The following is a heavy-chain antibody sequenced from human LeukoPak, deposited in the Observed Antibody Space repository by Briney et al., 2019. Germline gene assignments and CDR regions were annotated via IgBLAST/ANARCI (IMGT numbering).Heavy chain of an antibody. CDR3: ARDGELGYCSSTSCYSFDY. D-gene: IGHD2-2*01. V-gene: IGHV1-2*02. J-gene: IGHJ4*02. CDR1: GYTFTGYY. Sequence: ASVKVSCKASGYTFTGYYMHWVRQAPGQGLEWMGWINPNSGGTNYAQKFQGRVTMTRDTSISTAYMELSRLRSDDTAVYYCARDGELGYCSSTSCYSFDYWGQGTLVTVSS. CDR2: INPNSGGT.